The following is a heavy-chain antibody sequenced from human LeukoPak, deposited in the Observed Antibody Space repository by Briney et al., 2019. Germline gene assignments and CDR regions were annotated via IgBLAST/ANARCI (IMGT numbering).Heavy chain of an antibody. J-gene: IGHJ4*02. CDR2: ISDSGAM. CDR1: GFAFSTYS. D-gene: IGHD5-12*01. CDR3: ARDGGYRGYDADC. V-gene: IGHV3-48*01. Sequence: GGSLRLSCAASGFAFSTYSMKWVRQAPGKGLEWVSYISDSGAMYYADSVRGRFTISRENAQNSLFLQMNSLRAEDTAVYYCARDGGYRGYDADCWGQGTLVTVSS.